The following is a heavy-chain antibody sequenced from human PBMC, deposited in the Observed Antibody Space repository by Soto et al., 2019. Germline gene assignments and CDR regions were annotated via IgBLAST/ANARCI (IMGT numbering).Heavy chain of an antibody. Sequence: QLQLQESGPGLVKPSETLSLTCTVSGGSISSSSYYWGWIRQPPGKGLEWIGSIYYSGSTYYNPSLKSRVTISVDTSKNQFSLKLSSVTAADTAVYYCARQYSSSWLWLGWFDPWGQGTLVTVSS. CDR3: ARQYSSSWLWLGWFDP. V-gene: IGHV4-39*01. CDR1: GGSISSSSYY. J-gene: IGHJ5*02. D-gene: IGHD6-13*01. CDR2: IYYSGST.